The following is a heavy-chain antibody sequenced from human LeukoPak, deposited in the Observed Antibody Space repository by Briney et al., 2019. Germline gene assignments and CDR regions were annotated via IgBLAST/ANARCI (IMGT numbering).Heavy chain of an antibody. V-gene: IGHV3-30*02. D-gene: IGHD2-15*01. CDR1: GFTFSGYG. J-gene: IGHJ4*02. CDR3: AKDMVVAADY. CDR2: IRYDGSNK. Sequence: GGSLRLSCAASGFTFSGYGMHRVRQAPGKGLEWVAFIRYDGSNKYYADSVKGRFTISRDNSKNTLYLQMNSLRAEDTAVYYCAKDMVVAADYWGQGTLVTVSS.